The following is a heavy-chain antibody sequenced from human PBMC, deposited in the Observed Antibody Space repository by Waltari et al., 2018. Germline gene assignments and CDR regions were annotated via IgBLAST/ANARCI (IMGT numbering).Heavy chain of an antibody. D-gene: IGHD3-16*01. CDR3: AKDEGARLAPTFGMDA. V-gene: IGHV3-23*01. Sequence: EMQLLESGGALVQPGGSLRLSCVASGFPFRDYTMNWVRQAPGKGLEWVAVLTASGLMDYGYSGNGRFIISRDNSKNTLYLEMFRLRVEDTATYYCAKDEGARLAPTFGMDAWGQGTTVIVSS. CDR1: GFPFRDYT. CDR2: LTASGLM. J-gene: IGHJ6*02.